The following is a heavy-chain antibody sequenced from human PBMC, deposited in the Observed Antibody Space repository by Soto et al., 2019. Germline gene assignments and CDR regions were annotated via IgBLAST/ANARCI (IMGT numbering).Heavy chain of an antibody. V-gene: IGHV3-30*04. D-gene: IGHD1-26*01. J-gene: IGHJ4*02. CDR1: GFTFSSYA. CDR3: AGSVGGSYPQYDY. CDR2: ISYDGRDK. Sequence: QVQLVESGGGVVQPGRSLRLSCAASGFTFSSYAMHWVRQAPGTGLEWVAVISYDGRDKYYPDSVKGRFTISRDNSKNTLYLQMNSLRAEDTAVYYCAGSVGGSYPQYDYWGQGTLVTVSS.